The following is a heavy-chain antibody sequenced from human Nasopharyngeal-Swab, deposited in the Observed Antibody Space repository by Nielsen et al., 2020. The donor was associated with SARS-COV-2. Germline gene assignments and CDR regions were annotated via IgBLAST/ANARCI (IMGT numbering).Heavy chain of an antibody. J-gene: IGHJ4*02. CDR1: GYTFISHG. Sequence: ASVKVSCKASGYTFISHGITWVRQAPGQGLEWMGWISGYNGNINYAPKLQGRVTMTTDTSTSTAYMELRGLRTDDTGVFYCGRDGPHSYSTQGIDFWGPGTLVTVSS. V-gene: IGHV1-18*04. D-gene: IGHD4-11*01. CDR3: GRDGPHSYSTQGIDF. CDR2: ISGYNGNI.